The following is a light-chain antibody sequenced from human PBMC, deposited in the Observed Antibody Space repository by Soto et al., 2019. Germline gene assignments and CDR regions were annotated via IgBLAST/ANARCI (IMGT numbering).Light chain of an antibody. CDR2: DVT. Sequence: QSALTQPPSASGSPGQSVTISCTGTSSDVGGYNYVSWYQQHPGKAPKLIIYDVTKRPSGVPDRFSGSKSGNTASLTVSGLQAEDEADYYCSSYAGSDNFGVFGPGTKVTVL. J-gene: IGLJ1*01. CDR3: SSYAGSDNFGV. V-gene: IGLV2-8*01. CDR1: SSDVGGYNY.